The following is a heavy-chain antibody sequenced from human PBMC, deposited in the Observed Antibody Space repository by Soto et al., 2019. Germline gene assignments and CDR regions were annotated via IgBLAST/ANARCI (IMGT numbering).Heavy chain of an antibody. Sequence: PSETLSLTCTVSGGSISSGDYYWSWIRQPPGKGLEWIGYIYYSGSTYYNLSLKSRVTISVDTSKNQFSLKLSSVTAADTAVYYCARGGEGAHAFDIWGQGTMVTGSS. V-gene: IGHV4-30-4*01. D-gene: IGHD3-10*01. CDR3: ARGGEGAHAFDI. J-gene: IGHJ3*02. CDR2: IYYSGST. CDR1: GGSISSGDYY.